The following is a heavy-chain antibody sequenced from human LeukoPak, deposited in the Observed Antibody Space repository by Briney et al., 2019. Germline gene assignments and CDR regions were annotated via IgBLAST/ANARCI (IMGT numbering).Heavy chain of an antibody. CDR3: AKGRHKYYYYYGMDV. V-gene: IGHV3-23*01. Sequence: GESLKISCAASGFTFSSYAMSWVRQAPGKGLEWVSAISGSGGSTYYADSVKGRFTISRDNSKNTLYLQMNSLRAEGTAVYYCAKGRHKYYYYYGMDVWGQGTTVTVSS. CDR2: ISGSGGST. CDR1: GFTFSSYA. J-gene: IGHJ6*02.